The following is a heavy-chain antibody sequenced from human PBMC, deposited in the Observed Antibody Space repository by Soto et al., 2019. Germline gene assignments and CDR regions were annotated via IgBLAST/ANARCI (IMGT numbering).Heavy chain of an antibody. CDR1: GFTFSNYA. Sequence: EVQLLDSGGGLVQPGGSLRLSCEASGFTFSNYAMNWVRQAPGKGLEWVLGISGAGDNTYYADSVKGRFTISRDNSKNTVFLQMNSLRAEDTAVYYCAKERLARGFDYWGQGTLVTVSS. J-gene: IGHJ4*02. V-gene: IGHV3-23*01. CDR2: ISGAGDNT. CDR3: AKERLARGFDY.